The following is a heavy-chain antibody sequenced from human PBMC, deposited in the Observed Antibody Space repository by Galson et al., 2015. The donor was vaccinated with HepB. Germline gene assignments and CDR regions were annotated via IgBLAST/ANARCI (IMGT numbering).Heavy chain of an antibody. CDR3: ARGTSTYYYDSSGSG. V-gene: IGHV3-21*01. Sequence: SLRLSCAASGFTFSSYSMNWVRQAPGKGLEWVSSISSSSSYIYYADSVKGRFTISRDNAKNSLYLQMNSLRAEDTAVYYCARGTSTYYYDSSGSGWGQGTLVTVSS. CDR2: ISSSSSYI. J-gene: IGHJ4*02. D-gene: IGHD3-22*01. CDR1: GFTFSSYS.